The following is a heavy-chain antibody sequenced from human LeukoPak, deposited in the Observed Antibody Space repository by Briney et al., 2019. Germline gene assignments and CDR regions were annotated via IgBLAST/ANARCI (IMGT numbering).Heavy chain of an antibody. D-gene: IGHD2/OR15-2a*01. CDR1: GITFSNYA. CDR2: ITGPGGST. J-gene: IGHJ4*02. Sequence: GGSLRLSCAASGITFSNYAMSWVRQAPGKGLEWVSTITGPGGSTYHADSVKGRFTVSRDNAKNTVYLQMNSLRAEDTAVYYCVSFYETYWGRGTLVTVSS. CDR3: VSFYETY. V-gene: IGHV3-23*01.